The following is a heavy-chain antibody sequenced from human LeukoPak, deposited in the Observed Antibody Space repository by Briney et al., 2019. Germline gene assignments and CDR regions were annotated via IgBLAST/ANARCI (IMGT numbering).Heavy chain of an antibody. CDR3: ARSNGYCSGGSCYQDY. CDR1: GYRFNSSW. D-gene: IGHD2-15*01. CDR2: IYPGDSDT. V-gene: IGHV5-51*01. J-gene: IGHJ4*02. Sequence: GESLKISCKGSGYRFNSSWIGWVRQMPGKGLEWMGIIYPGDSDTRYSPSFQGQVTISADKSISTAYLQWSSLKASDTAMYYCARSNGYCSGGSCYQDYWGQGTLVTVSS.